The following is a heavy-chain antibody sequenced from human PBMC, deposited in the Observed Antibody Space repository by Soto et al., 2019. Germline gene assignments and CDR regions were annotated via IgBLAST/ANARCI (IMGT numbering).Heavy chain of an antibody. CDR2: IYPGDSDT. J-gene: IGHJ6*02. Sequence: PGESLKISCKGSGYSFTSYWIGWVRQMPGKGLEWMGIIYPGDSDTRYSPSFQGQVTISADKSISTAYLQWSSLKASDTAMYYCARTSAAGKYYYGMDFWGQGTKVTVSS. CDR3: ARTSAAGKYYYGMDF. CDR1: GYSFTSYW. V-gene: IGHV5-51*01. D-gene: IGHD6-13*01.